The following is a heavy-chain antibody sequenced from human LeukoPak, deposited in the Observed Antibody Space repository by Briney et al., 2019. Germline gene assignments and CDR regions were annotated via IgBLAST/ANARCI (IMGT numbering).Heavy chain of an antibody. CDR1: GFTFSSYS. CDR3: ARARPVLVGATSKVLDY. Sequence: PGGSLRLSCAASGFTFSSYSMNWIRQAPGKGLEWVSSISGSSSYIYYADSVKGRFAISRDNAKNSLYLQMNSLRAEDTAVYYCARARPVLVGATSKVLDYWGQGTLVTVSS. D-gene: IGHD1-26*01. V-gene: IGHV3-21*01. J-gene: IGHJ4*02. CDR2: ISGSSSYI.